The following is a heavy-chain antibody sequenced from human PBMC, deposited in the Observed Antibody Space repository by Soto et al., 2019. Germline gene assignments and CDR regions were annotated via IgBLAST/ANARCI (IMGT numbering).Heavy chain of an antibody. V-gene: IGHV4-59*01. D-gene: IGHD3-3*01. Sequence: SETLSLTCTVSGGSISTYYWSWIRQPPGKGLEWIGYIYYSGSTNYNPSLKSRVTISVDTSKNQFSLKLSSVSAADTAVYYCARDGSRYDFWSGPYYFDYWGQGTPVTAPQ. CDR1: GGSISTYY. CDR2: IYYSGST. CDR3: ARDGSRYDFWSGPYYFDY. J-gene: IGHJ4*02.